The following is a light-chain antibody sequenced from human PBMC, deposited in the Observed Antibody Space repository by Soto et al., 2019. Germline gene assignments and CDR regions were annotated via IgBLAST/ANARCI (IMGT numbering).Light chain of an antibody. V-gene: IGLV2-11*01. J-gene: IGLJ1*01. Sequence: QSALTQPRSVSGSPGQSVTISRTGTSSGVGGYNYVSWYQQHSGKAPKLMIYDVTKRPSGVPDRFSGSKSVNTASLTISGLQAEDEADYYCCSYAGSYTYVFGTGTKVTVL. CDR3: CSYAGSYTYV. CDR1: SSGVGGYNY. CDR2: DVT.